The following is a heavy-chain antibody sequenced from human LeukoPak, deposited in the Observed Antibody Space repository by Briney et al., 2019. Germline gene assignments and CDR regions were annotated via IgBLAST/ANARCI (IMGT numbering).Heavy chain of an antibody. V-gene: IGHV3-15*01. CDR1: GFTFSNAW. J-gene: IGHJ3*02. CDR2: IKSKTDGGTT. D-gene: IGHD1-26*01. CDR3: TTDSGSYYDAFDI. Sequence: GGSLRLSCAASGFTFSNAWMSWVRQAPGKGLEWVGRIKSKTDGGTTDYAAPVKGRFTISRDDSKNTLYLQVNSLKTEDTAVYYCTTDSGSYYDAFDIWGQGTMVTVSS.